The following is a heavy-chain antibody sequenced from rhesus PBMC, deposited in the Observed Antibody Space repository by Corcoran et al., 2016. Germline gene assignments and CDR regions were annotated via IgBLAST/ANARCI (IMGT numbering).Heavy chain of an antibody. CDR2: ITYSGNT. Sequence: QVQLQESGPGLVKPSETLSLTCAVSGYSISSGYYWSWIRQSPGKGLEWVGYITYSGNTSYNPSLKSRVTISRDTSKNQGSLKRSSVTAADTAVYYCARESPYYDGSGYPKSLDVWGRGVLVTVSS. D-gene: IGHD3-28*01. V-gene: IGHV4-122*02. J-gene: IGHJ5-2*02. CDR3: ARESPYYDGSGYPKSLDV. CDR1: GYSISSGYY.